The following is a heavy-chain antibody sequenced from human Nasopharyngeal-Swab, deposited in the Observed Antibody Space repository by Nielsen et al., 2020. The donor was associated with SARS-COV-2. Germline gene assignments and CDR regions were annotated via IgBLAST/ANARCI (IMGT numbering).Heavy chain of an antibody. D-gene: IGHD6-13*01. J-gene: IGHJ5*02. CDR1: GGSSSGYY. CDR3: ARGRWGIAAAGGYWFDP. Sequence: SETLSLTCAVYGGSSSGYYWSWIRQPPGKGLEWIGEINQIGSTNYNPSLKSRVTISVDTSKNQFSLKLGSVTAADTAVYYCARGRWGIAAAGGYWFDPWGQGTLVTVSS. CDR2: INQIGST. V-gene: IGHV4-34*01.